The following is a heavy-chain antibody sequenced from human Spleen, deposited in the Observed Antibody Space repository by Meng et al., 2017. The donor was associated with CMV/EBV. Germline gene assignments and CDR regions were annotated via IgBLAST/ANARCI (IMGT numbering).Heavy chain of an antibody. CDR1: GGTFSSYA. CDR3: ARGFRTVAGTTEYFHH. D-gene: IGHD6-19*01. V-gene: IGHV1-69*10. J-gene: IGHJ1*01. Sequence: SVKVSCKASGGTFSSYAISWVRQAPGQGLEWMGGIIPILGIANYAQKFQGRVTITADKSTSTAYMELSSLRSEDTAVYYCARGFRTVAGTTEYFHHWGQGTLVTVSS. CDR2: IIPILGIA.